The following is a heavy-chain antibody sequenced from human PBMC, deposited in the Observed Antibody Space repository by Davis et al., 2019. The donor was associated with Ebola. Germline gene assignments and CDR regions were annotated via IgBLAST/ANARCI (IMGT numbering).Heavy chain of an antibody. CDR2: ISTSSSTI. Sequence: PGGSLRLSCAASGFTFSSYTMNWVRQAPGKGLEWVSYISTSSSTIYYADSLKGRFTISRDNAKNSLFLHMNSLRDEDTAVYYCARDRGYYDSSGYWVYYFDYWGQGTLVTVSS. V-gene: IGHV3-48*02. D-gene: IGHD3-22*01. CDR3: ARDRGYYDSSGYWVYYFDY. CDR1: GFTFSSYT. J-gene: IGHJ4*02.